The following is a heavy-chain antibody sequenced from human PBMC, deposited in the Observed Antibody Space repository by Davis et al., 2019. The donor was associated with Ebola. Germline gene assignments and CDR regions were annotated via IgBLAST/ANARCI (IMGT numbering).Heavy chain of an antibody. CDR1: GYSFTSYW. CDR3: ARHQKFSSGPHYFDY. V-gene: IGHV5-51*01. CDR2: IYPGDSDT. D-gene: IGHD3-3*01. J-gene: IGHJ4*02. Sequence: GESLKISCKGSGYSFTSYWIAWVRQMPGKGLEWMGIIYPGDSDTRYSPSFQGQVTISADKSSTAYLQWSSLKASDTAMYYCARHQKFSSGPHYFDYWGQGALVTVSS.